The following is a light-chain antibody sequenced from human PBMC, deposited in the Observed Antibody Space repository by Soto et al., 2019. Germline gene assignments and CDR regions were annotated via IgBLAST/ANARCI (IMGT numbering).Light chain of an antibody. V-gene: IGKV1-39*01. J-gene: IGKJ2*02. Sequence: DIQMTQSPSSLSASVGDRVTITCRASQSISTYLNWYQQKVGKAPKLLIYAASILQRGVPSRFSGSGSGTHFTRTISSLQPEDFATYYCQQRYSTPRTFGQGTKLEIK. CDR1: QSISTY. CDR3: QQRYSTPRT. CDR2: AAS.